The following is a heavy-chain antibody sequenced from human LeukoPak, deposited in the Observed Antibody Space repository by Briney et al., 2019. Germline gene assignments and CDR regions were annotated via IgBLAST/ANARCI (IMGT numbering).Heavy chain of an antibody. CDR1: GGSISTTSYF. Sequence: PSETLSLTCTVSGGSISTTSYFWAWIRQPPGEGLEWIGSSYYSGTTYYNSSLKSRVTISVEKSQNHSSLNLSSLTAADTAVYYCARVYSSSHNWFDTWGQGTQVTVSS. J-gene: IGHJ5*02. D-gene: IGHD6-13*01. CDR2: SYYSGTT. CDR3: ARVYSSSHNWFDT. V-gene: IGHV4-39*07.